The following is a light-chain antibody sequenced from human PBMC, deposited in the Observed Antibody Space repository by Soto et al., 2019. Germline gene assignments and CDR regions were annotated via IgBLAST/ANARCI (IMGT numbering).Light chain of an antibody. CDR3: QQSFTTWT. CDR1: QSVGNF. J-gene: IGKJ1*01. Sequence: DIQMTQSPSSLSASVGDRFTITCRASQSVGNFLNWHQQKPGLPPXXRIYAASNLQSGIPSRLSGSGSGTDFTLTISNMQPEDFATYYCQQSFTTWTFGQGTKVDIK. V-gene: IGKV1-39*01. CDR2: AAS.